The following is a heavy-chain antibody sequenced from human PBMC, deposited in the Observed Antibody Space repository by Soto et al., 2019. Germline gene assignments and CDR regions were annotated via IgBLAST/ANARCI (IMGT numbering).Heavy chain of an antibody. J-gene: IGHJ4*02. CDR2: IDSSGVKK. Sequence: QVQLTESGGGLVKPGGSLRLSCAASGFTFSGLYMSWIRQAPGKGLEWVSCIDSSGVKKYYAESVRGRFTISRDNAKNSLYLQMNSLRAEDTAVYYCARDRGVVTGDYFDYWGQGTLVTVSS. CDR1: GFTFSGLY. V-gene: IGHV3-11*01. D-gene: IGHD2-21*02. CDR3: ARDRGVVTGDYFDY.